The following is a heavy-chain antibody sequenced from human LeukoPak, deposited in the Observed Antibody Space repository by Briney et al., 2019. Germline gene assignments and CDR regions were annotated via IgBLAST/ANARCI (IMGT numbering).Heavy chain of an antibody. CDR2: ISYDGSNK. CDR1: GFTFSSYA. CDR3: ARGGALDY. Sequence: GGSLRLSCAASGFTFSSYAMHWVRQAPGKGLEWVAVISYDGSNKYYADSVKGRFTISRDNSKNTLYLQMNSLRAEDTAVYYCARGGALDYWGQGTLVTVSS. J-gene: IGHJ4*02. D-gene: IGHD1-26*01. V-gene: IGHV3-30-3*01.